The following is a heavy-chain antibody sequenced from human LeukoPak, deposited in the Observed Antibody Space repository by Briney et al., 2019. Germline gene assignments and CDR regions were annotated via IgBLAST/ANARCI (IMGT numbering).Heavy chain of an antibody. Sequence: GGSLRLSCAASDFTFSTYAMSWVRQAPGKGLEWVSTISGGGDATYYADSVKGRFTISRDSSKNTLFLQMNRLRPEDAAVYYCAKAPVTTCRGAYCYPFDYWGQGTLVTVSS. D-gene: IGHD2-21*01. V-gene: IGHV3-23*01. J-gene: IGHJ4*02. CDR2: ISGGGDAT. CDR1: DFTFSTYA. CDR3: AKAPVTTCRGAYCYPFDY.